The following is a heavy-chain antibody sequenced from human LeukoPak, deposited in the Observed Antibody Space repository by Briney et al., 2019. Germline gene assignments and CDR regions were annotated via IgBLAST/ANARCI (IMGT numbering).Heavy chain of an antibody. V-gene: IGHV3-30*04. CDR2: TSYDGSIK. CDR3: ARGARAVVITTDY. J-gene: IGHJ4*02. CDR1: GFTFSSYA. Sequence: PGRSLRLSCAASGFTFSSYAMHWVRQAPGKGLEWAAVTSYDGSIKYYADSVKGRFTISRDNSKNTLYLQMNSLRAEDTAVYYCARGARAVVITTDYWGQGTLVTVSS. D-gene: IGHD3-22*01.